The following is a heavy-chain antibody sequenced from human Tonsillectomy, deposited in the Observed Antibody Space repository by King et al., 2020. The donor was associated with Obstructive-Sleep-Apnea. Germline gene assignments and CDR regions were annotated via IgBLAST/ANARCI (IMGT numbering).Heavy chain of an antibody. D-gene: IGHD3-22*01. V-gene: IGHV4-39*07. CDR3: AREGDDSPYYFDY. Sequence: QLQESGPGLVKPSETLSLTCTVSGGSISSSSYYWGWIRQPPGKGLEWIGSIYYSGSTYYNPSLKSRVTISVDTSKNQFSLKLSSVTAADTAVYYCAREGDDSPYYFDYWGQGTLVTVSS. J-gene: IGHJ4*02. CDR1: GGSISSSSYY. CDR2: IYYSGST.